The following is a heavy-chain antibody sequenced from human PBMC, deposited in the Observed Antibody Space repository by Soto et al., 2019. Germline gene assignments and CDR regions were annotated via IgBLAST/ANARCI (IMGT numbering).Heavy chain of an antibody. CDR3: ARELDCSSTSCPRAYGMDV. J-gene: IGHJ6*02. D-gene: IGHD2-2*01. V-gene: IGHV1-8*01. Sequence: ASVKVSCKASGYTFTSYDINWVRQATGQGLEWMGWMNPNSGNTGYAQKFQGRVTMTRNTSISTAYMELSSLRSEDTAVYYCARELDCSSTSCPRAYGMDVWGQGTTVTVSS. CDR2: MNPNSGNT. CDR1: GYTFTSYD.